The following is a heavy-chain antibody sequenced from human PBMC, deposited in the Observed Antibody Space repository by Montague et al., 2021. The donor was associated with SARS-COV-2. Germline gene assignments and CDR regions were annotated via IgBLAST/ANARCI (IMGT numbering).Heavy chain of an antibody. CDR2: IDWDDDK. CDR1: GFSLSTSGMC. D-gene: IGHD1-1*01. J-gene: IGHJ6*02. CDR3: ARINSDPLDYYYYGMDV. Sequence: PALVKPTQTLTLTCTFSGFSLSTSGMCVSWIRQPPGKALEWLALIDWDDDKYYSTSLKTRLTISKDTSNNQVVLTMTNMDPVDTATYYCARINSDPLDYYYYGMDVWGQGTTVTVSS. V-gene: IGHV2-70*01.